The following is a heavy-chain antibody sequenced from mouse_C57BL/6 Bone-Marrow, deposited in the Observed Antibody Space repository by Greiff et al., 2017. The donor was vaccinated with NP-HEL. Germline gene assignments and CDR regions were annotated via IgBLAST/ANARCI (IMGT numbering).Heavy chain of an antibody. CDR2: INPSSGYT. J-gene: IGHJ2*01. D-gene: IGHD1-1*01. Sequence: VQLQQSGAELARPGASVKMSCKASGYTFTSYTMHWVKQRPGQGLEWIGYINPSSGYTKYNQKFKDKATLTADKSSSTAYMQLSSLTSEDSAVYYCARGGDYYGSSSYFDYWGQGTTLTVSS. CDR1: GYTFTSYT. CDR3: ARGGDYYGSSSYFDY. V-gene: IGHV1-4*01.